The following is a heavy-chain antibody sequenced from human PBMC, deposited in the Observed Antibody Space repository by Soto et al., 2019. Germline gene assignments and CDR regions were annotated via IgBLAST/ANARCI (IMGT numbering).Heavy chain of an antibody. D-gene: IGHD6-13*01. CDR1: GFTFSSYG. J-gene: IGHJ6*03. Sequence: ESGGGVVQPGRSLRLSCAASGFTFSSYGMHWVRQAPGKGLEWVAVIWYDGSNKYYADSVKGRFTISRDNSKNTLYLQMNSLRAEDTAVYYCARDGQQLPPLGYYYYMDVWGKGTTVTVSS. CDR3: ARDGQQLPPLGYYYYMDV. CDR2: IWYDGSNK. V-gene: IGHV3-33*01.